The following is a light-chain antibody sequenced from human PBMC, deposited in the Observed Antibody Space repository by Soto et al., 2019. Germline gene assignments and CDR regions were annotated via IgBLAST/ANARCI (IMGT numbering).Light chain of an antibody. J-gene: IGKJ2*02. CDR3: QQRSNWPRT. Sequence: EIVLTQSPATLSLSPGERATLSCRASQSVSSSLAWYQQKPGQAPRLLIYDASNRATGIPAKFSGSRSGTDFTLTISSLEPEDFAVYYCQQRSNWPRTFGQGTKLEI. CDR2: DAS. CDR1: QSVSSS. V-gene: IGKV3-11*01.